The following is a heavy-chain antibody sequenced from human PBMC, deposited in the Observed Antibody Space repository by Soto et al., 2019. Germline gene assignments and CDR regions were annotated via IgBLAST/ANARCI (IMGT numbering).Heavy chain of an antibody. Sequence: LVKVSCKXSGGTFSSYAISWGRQAPGQGLEWMGGIIPIFGTANYAQKFQGRVTITADESTSTAYMELSSLRSEDTAVYYCARSNRRGYSYGIFDYWGQGTLVTVS. CDR3: ARSNRRGYSYGIFDY. CDR2: IIPIFGTA. J-gene: IGHJ4*02. D-gene: IGHD5-18*01. V-gene: IGHV1-69*13. CDR1: GGTFSSYA.